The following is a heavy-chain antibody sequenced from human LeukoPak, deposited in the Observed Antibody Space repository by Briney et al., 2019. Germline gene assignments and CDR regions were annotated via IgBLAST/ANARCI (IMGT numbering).Heavy chain of an antibody. D-gene: IGHD6-19*01. Sequence: QSGGSLRLSCAASGFTVSSNYMSWVRQAPGKGLEWVSVIHSGGGTNYADSVKGRFTISRDNSKNTLYLQMNSLRAEDTAVYYCASGSSGWYGGFDYWGQGTLVTVSS. V-gene: IGHV3-53*01. CDR1: GFTVSSNY. CDR3: ASGSSGWYGGFDY. CDR2: IHSGGGT. J-gene: IGHJ4*02.